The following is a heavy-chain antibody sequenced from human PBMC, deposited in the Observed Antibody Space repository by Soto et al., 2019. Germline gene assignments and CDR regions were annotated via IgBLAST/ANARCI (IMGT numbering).Heavy chain of an antibody. CDR3: ARDRAFGGVILYYFDY. CDR2: ISSSSSTI. J-gene: IGHJ4*02. CDR1: GFTFSSYS. Sequence: PGGSLRLSCAASGFTFSSYSMNWVGQAPGKGLEWVSYISSSSSTIYYADSVKGRFTISRDNAKNSLYLQMNSLRDEDMAVYYCARDRAFGGVILYYFDYWGQGTLVTVSS. V-gene: IGHV3-48*02. D-gene: IGHD3-16*02.